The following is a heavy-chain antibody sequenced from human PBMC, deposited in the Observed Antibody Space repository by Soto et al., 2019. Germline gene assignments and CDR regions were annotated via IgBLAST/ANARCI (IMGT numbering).Heavy chain of an antibody. V-gene: IGHV3-33*06. CDR3: EKAGAYCSGGSCYGHNGLDP. Sequence: QVQLVESGGGVVQPGRSLRLSCAASGFTFSDFAMHWVRQAPGKGLEWVAVIWYDGSNKEYADSVKGRFTISRDNSKNTLYLSMNSLRDEDTAVYNCEKAGAYCSGGSCYGHNGLDPWGQGTLVTVSS. CDR2: IWYDGSNK. CDR1: GFTFSDFA. J-gene: IGHJ5*02. D-gene: IGHD2-15*01.